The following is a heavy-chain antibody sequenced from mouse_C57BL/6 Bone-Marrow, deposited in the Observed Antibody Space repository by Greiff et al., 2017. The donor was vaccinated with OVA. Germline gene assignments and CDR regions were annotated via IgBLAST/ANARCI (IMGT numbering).Heavy chain of an antibody. J-gene: IGHJ4*01. CDR2: IWRGGST. Sequence: QVQLQQSGPGLVQPSQSLSITCTVSGFSLTSYGVHWVRQSPGKGLEWLGVIWRGGSTDYNAAFMSRLSITKDNSKSQVFFKMNSLQADDTAIYYWAKLTMVTTGPYAMDYWGQGTSVTGSS. CDR1: GFSLTSYG. V-gene: IGHV2-5*01. D-gene: IGHD2-2*01. CDR3: AKLTMVTTGPYAMDY.